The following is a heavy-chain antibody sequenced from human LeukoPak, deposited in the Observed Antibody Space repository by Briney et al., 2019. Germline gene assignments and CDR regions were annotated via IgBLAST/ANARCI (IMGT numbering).Heavy chain of an antibody. Sequence: SETLSLTCIVSGGSISSGGYYWSWIRQHPGKGLEWIGYIYYSGSTYYNPSLKSRVTISVDTSKNQFSLKLSSVTAADTAVYYCAREMEYCSSTSCSVYGAFDIWGQGTMVTVSS. J-gene: IGHJ3*02. CDR2: IYYSGST. CDR1: GGSISSGGYY. V-gene: IGHV4-31*03. D-gene: IGHD2-2*01. CDR3: AREMEYCSSTSCSVYGAFDI.